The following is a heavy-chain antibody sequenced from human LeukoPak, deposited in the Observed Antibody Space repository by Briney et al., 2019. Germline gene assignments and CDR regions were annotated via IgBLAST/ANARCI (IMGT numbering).Heavy chain of an antibody. CDR1: GGSFSGYY. CDR3: ASTGIQLWNYAFDI. CDR2: INHSGST. Sequence: PSETLSLTCAVYGGSFSGYYWSWIRQPPGKGLEWIGEINHSGSTNYNPSLKSRVTISVDTSKNQFSLKLSSVTAADTAVYYCASTGIQLWNYAFDIWGQGTMVTVSS. D-gene: IGHD5-18*01. V-gene: IGHV4-34*01. J-gene: IGHJ3*02.